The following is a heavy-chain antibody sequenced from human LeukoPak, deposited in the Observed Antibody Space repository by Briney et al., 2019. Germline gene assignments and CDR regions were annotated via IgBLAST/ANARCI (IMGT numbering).Heavy chain of an antibody. Sequence: ASVKVSCKASGYTFTSYYMHWVRQAPGQGLEWMGIINPSGGSTSYAQKFQGRVTMTRDTSTSTGYMELSSLRSEDTAVYYCAREYSSSLNLHWFDPWGQGTLVTVSS. J-gene: IGHJ5*02. V-gene: IGHV1-46*01. CDR2: INPSGGST. CDR1: GYTFTSYY. D-gene: IGHD6-13*01. CDR3: AREYSSSLNLHWFDP.